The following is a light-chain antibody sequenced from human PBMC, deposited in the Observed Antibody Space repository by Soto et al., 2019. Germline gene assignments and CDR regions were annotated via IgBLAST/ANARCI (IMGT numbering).Light chain of an antibody. Sequence: EIVLTQSPGTLSLSPGKRATLSCRASQSISISYLAWYQQRPGQAPRLLIYGASSRATGIPDRFSGSGSGTEFTLTISRLEPEDFAVYYCQQYGSSSWTFGQGTKVDIK. J-gene: IGKJ1*01. V-gene: IGKV3-20*01. CDR2: GAS. CDR3: QQYGSSSWT. CDR1: QSISISY.